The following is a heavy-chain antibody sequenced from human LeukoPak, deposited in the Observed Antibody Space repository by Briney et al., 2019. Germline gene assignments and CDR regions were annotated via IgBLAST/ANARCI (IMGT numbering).Heavy chain of an antibody. Sequence: PSQTLSLTCTVSGGSISSGGYYWSWIRQPPGKGLEWIGYIYHSGSTYYNPSLKSRVTISVDRSKNQFSLKLSSVTAADTAVYYCARDPPYCSSTSCSQEDVHWGQGTLVTVSS. CDR3: ARDPPYCSSTSCSQEDVH. CDR1: GGSISSGGYY. CDR2: IYHSGST. D-gene: IGHD2-2*01. V-gene: IGHV4-30-2*01. J-gene: IGHJ4*02.